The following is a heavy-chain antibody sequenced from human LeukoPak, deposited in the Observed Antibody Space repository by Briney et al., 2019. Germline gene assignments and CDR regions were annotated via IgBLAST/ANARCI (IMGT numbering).Heavy chain of an antibody. CDR3: ARVGDYGDYYLYYGMDV. Sequence: SETLSLTCTVSGGSISSGDYYWSWIRQPPGKGLEWIGYIYYSGSTYYNPSLKSRVTISVDTSKNQFSLKLSSVTAADTAVYYCARVGDYGDYYLYYGMDVWGQGTTVTVSS. J-gene: IGHJ6*02. V-gene: IGHV4-30-4*02. CDR2: IYYSGST. CDR1: GGSISSGDYY. D-gene: IGHD4-17*01.